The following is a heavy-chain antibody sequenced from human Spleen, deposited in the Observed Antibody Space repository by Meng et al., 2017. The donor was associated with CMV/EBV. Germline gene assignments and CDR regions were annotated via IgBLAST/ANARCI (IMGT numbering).Heavy chain of an antibody. CDR3: ARGGQQLVRRYFDY. CDR1: GYTFTSYG. CDR2: INPNSGGT. J-gene: IGHJ4*02. V-gene: IGHV1-2*02. Sequence: ASVKVSCKASGYTFTSYGISWVRQAPGQGLVWLGWINPNSGGTNSPQRFQGRVTMTRDTSISTAYMELSRLRSDDTAVYYCARGGQQLVRRYFDYWGQGTLVTVSS. D-gene: IGHD6-13*01.